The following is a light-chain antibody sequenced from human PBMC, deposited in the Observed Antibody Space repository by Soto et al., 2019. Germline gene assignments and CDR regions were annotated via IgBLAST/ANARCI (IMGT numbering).Light chain of an antibody. CDR2: AAS. V-gene: IGKV3-15*01. J-gene: IGKJ4*01. Sequence: EIVMKQSPATLSVYPGERATLSCRASQSVSSNLAWYQQKPEQAPRLLIYAASTRATGIPARFSGSGSGTEFTLTISSLQSEDFAVYYCQQYNNWLTFGGGTKVEIK. CDR3: QQYNNWLT. CDR1: QSVSSN.